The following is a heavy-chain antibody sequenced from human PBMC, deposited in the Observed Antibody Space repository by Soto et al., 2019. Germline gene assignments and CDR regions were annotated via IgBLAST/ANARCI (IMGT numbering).Heavy chain of an antibody. CDR2: IYHSGST. J-gene: IGHJ4*02. Sequence: SETLSLTCAVSGGSISSSNWLMLFRHPPGKGLEWIGEIYHSGSTNYNPSLKSRVTISVDKSKNQFSLKLSSVTAADTAVYYCARAYYYDSSGYYYLDYWGQGTLVTVSS. D-gene: IGHD3-22*01. CDR3: ARAYYYDSSGYYYLDY. CDR1: GGSISSSNW. V-gene: IGHV4-4*02.